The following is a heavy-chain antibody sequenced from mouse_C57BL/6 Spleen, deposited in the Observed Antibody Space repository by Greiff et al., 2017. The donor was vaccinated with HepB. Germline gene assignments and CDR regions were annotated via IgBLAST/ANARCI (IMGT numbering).Heavy chain of an antibody. CDR3: ARDQNDYDGAMDY. J-gene: IGHJ4*01. D-gene: IGHD2-4*01. CDR1: GFTFSSYA. CDR2: ISDGGSYT. Sequence: EVKLVESGGGLVKPGGSLKLSCAASGFTFSSYAMSWVRQTPEKRLEWVATISDGGSYTYYPDNVKGRFTISRDNAKNNLYLQMSHLKSEDTAMYYCARDQNDYDGAMDYWGQGTSVTVSS. V-gene: IGHV5-4*01.